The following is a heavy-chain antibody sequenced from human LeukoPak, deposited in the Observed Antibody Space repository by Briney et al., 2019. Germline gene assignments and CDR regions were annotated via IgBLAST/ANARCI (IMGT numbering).Heavy chain of an antibody. J-gene: IGHJ6*02. CDR1: GYSVSSGY. V-gene: IGHV3-30*03. CDR3: ATDLGAVSKGYGLDV. D-gene: IGHD6-19*01. Sequence: LSLTCTVSGYSVSSGYYWGWIRQPPGKGLEWVAVISYDGSHKYFGDSVKGRFTISRDNSKNTLYLQMNSLRTDDTAVYYCATDLGAVSKGYGLDVWGQGTTVTVSS. CDR2: ISYDGSHK.